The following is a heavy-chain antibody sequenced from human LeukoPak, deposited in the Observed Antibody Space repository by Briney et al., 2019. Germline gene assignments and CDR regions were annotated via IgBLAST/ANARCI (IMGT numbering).Heavy chain of an antibody. CDR1: GFNFSTYW. CDR3: ARVAWPYYFDS. Sequence: GGSLRLSCAASGFNFSTYWMNWVRQTPGKGLEWVANIKDDGSEKYYLDSVKGRFTISRDNAKNSLYLQMNGLRAEDTAVYYCARVAWPYYFDSWGQGTLVTVSS. CDR2: IKDDGSEK. J-gene: IGHJ4*02. V-gene: IGHV3-7*01.